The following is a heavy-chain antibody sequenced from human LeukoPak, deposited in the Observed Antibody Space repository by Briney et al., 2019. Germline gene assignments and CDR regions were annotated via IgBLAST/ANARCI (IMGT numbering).Heavy chain of an antibody. D-gene: IGHD2-15*01. V-gene: IGHV1-18*01. Sequence: ASVKVSCKASGYTFTSYGISWVRQAPGQGLEWMGWISAYNGNTNYAQKLQGRVTMTTDTSTSTAYMELRSLRSDDTAVYYCASGTTPSYYYYYYGMDVWGQGTTVTVSS. J-gene: IGHJ6*02. CDR1: GYTFTSYG. CDR3: ASGTTPSYYYYYYGMDV. CDR2: ISAYNGNT.